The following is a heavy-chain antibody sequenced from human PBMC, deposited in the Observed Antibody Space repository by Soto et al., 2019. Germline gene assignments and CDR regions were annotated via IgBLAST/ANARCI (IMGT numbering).Heavy chain of an antibody. CDR3: ARGLRDYVEFDY. CDR2: ISGGGSFS. CDR1: GFTFSSYS. D-gene: IGHD4-17*01. J-gene: IGHJ4*02. V-gene: IGHV3-21*01. Sequence: GGSLRLSCVSSGFTFSSYSMNWVRRSPTKGLEWVSSISGGGSFSFFPDSLKGRFTISRDNARNSVTLAMNNMRVEDTATYYCARGLRDYVEFDYWGQGAQVTVSS.